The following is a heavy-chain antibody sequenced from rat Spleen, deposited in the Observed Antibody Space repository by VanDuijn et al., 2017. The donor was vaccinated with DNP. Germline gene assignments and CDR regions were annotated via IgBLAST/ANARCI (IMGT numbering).Heavy chain of an antibody. Sequence: EVQLVESGGGLVQPGRSLKLSCAASGFTFSNYGMAWVRQAPTKGLEWVAYITYDGSRTYYRDSVKGRFTISRNNANSILYLQMDGLMSEDTATYYCTTLNYYASLSGYFDYWGQGVMVTVSS. CDR1: GFTFSNYG. J-gene: IGHJ2*01. D-gene: IGHD1-12*01. V-gene: IGHV5-27*01. CDR2: ITYDGSRT. CDR3: TTLNYYASLSGYFDY.